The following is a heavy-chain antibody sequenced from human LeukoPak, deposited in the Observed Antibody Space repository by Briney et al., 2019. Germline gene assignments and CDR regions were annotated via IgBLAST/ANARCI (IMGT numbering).Heavy chain of an antibody. CDR3: EISTGYDSF. Sequence: GASVKVSCKASGYTFTSYDITWVRQAPGQGLEWMGWMSPDSGYTGYAQTFQGRVTLTRNTSVSTAFMELSSLRSEDTAVYYCEISTGYDSFWGQRTLVTVSS. J-gene: IGHJ4*02. CDR2: MSPDSGYT. CDR1: GYTFTSYD. D-gene: IGHD5-12*01. V-gene: IGHV1-8*01.